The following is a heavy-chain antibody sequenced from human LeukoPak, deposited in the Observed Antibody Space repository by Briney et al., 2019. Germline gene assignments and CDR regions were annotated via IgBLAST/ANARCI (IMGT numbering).Heavy chain of an antibody. CDR2: ILPIFGTA. V-gene: IGHV1-69*13. Sequence: ASVKVSCKASGDTVSSYVISWVRQAPGQGLEWMGGILPIFGTAIYAQKFQGRVTVTADEPTSTAYIELSSLRSEDTAVYYCARAEDQGRYFDWLPGFASWGQGTLVTVSS. CDR3: ARAEDQGRYFDWLPGFAS. D-gene: IGHD3-9*01. J-gene: IGHJ5*01. CDR1: GDTVSSYV.